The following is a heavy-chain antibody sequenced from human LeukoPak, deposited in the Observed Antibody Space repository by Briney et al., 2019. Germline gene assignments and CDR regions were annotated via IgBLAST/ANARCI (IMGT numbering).Heavy chain of an antibody. CDR3: VGHRGGGWFDP. V-gene: IGHV1-69*02. CDR2: IIPILGIA. CDR1: GGTFSSYT. J-gene: IGHJ5*02. Sequence: SVKVSCKACGGTFSSYTISWVRQAPGQALEWMGRIIPILGIANYAQKFQRRVTITADKSTSTAYMQLSSLRTEDTPVYYCVGHRGGGWFDPWGQGTLVTVSS. D-gene: IGHD4-23*01.